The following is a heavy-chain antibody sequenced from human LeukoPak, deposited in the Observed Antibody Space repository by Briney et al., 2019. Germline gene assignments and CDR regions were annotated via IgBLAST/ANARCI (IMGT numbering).Heavy chain of an antibody. D-gene: IGHD6-6*01. Sequence: GGSLRLSCAASGFTFDDYAMYRVRQAPGKGLEWVSGISWNSGSIGYADSVKGRSTISRDNAKNSLYLQMNGLRAEDTALYYCAKDQRGSSYYYYYGMDVWGQGTTVTVSS. CDR1: GFTFDDYA. V-gene: IGHV3-9*01. CDR2: ISWNSGSI. CDR3: AKDQRGSSYYYYYGMDV. J-gene: IGHJ6*02.